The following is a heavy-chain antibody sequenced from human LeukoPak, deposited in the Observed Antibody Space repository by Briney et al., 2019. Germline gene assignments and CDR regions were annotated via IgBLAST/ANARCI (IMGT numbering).Heavy chain of an antibody. CDR1: GGSINDYY. J-gene: IGHJ5*02. Sequence: SETLSLTCTVSGGSINDYYWTWIWQAPGKGLEWIGYISNSGTTDYNPSLKSRVTMSVDTSNNEFSLRLTSVTAADTAMYYCARVVRGAVTSNCFDPWGQGTLVTVSS. D-gene: IGHD4-17*01. V-gene: IGHV4-59*01. CDR3: ARVVRGAVTSNCFDP. CDR2: ISNSGTT.